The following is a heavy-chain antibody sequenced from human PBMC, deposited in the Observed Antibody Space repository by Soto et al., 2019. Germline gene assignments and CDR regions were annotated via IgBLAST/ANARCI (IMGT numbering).Heavy chain of an antibody. CDR1: GFTVSSNY. Sequence: EVQLVESGGGLVQPGGSLRLSCAATGFTVSSNYMNWVRQAPGKGLEWVSVIYSGGSTSYADSVKGRFTISRDNSKNTLSLQMNSLRAEDTAVYYCARSYGSGSYAYWGQGTLVTVSS. V-gene: IGHV3-66*01. J-gene: IGHJ4*02. D-gene: IGHD3-10*01. CDR3: ARSYGSGSYAY. CDR2: IYSGGST.